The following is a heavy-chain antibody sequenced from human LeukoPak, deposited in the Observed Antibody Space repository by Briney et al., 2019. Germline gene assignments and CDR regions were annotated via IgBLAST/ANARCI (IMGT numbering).Heavy chain of an antibody. J-gene: IGHJ4*01. CDR1: GDSIRSYY. CDR2: IYYTGST. V-gene: IGHV4-59*08. Sequence: PSETLSLTCTVSGDSIRSYYWNWIRRPPGKGLEWIGYIYYTGSTSYNPSLKSRVTMSLDTSKSQFSLRLTSVTAADTAVYYCASHGSSGHDPLTWGQGTLVTVSS. CDR3: ASHGSSGHDPLT. D-gene: IGHD5-12*01.